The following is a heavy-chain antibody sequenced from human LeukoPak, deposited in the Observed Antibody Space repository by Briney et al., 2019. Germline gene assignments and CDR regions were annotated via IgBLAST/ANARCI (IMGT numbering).Heavy chain of an antibody. CDR2: IRYDGSNR. Sequence: GGSLRLSCTASGFIFSTYVMHWVRQAPGKGLERVTFIRYDGSNRNYADSVKGRFTISRDNSKNTLYLQMNSPRAEDTAAYYCAKASSNYDFWSGFDYWGQGTLVTVSS. V-gene: IGHV3-30*02. J-gene: IGHJ4*02. CDR3: AKASSNYDFWSGFDY. CDR1: GFIFSTYV. D-gene: IGHD3-3*01.